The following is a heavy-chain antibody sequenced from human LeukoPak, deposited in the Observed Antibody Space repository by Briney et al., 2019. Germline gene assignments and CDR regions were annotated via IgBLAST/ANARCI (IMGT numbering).Heavy chain of an antibody. CDR2: ISSSGSTI. CDR3: ASYYDSSGYYIGDY. J-gene: IGHJ4*02. Sequence: GGPLRFSFEAPGFTFSDYYISWIRQAPGKGLKGVSYISSSGSTIYYADSVKGRFTISRDNAKNSLYLQMNSLRAEDTAVYYCASYYDSSGYYIGDYWGQGTLVTVSS. V-gene: IGHV3-11*01. CDR1: GFTFSDYY. D-gene: IGHD3-22*01.